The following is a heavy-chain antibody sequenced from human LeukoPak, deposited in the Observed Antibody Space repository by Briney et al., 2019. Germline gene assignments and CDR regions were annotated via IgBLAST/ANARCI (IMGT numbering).Heavy chain of an antibody. J-gene: IGHJ4*02. CDR1: GFTFSNYV. Sequence: GSLRLSCAASGFTFSNYVMTWVRQAPGKGLEWVSTISGSAETTYYADSVKGRFTISRDNSKNTLYLQMNSLKAEDTAVYYCAAFFGSGTYFIDYWGQGTLVSVSS. CDR2: ISGSAETT. D-gene: IGHD3-10*01. V-gene: IGHV3-23*01. CDR3: AAFFGSGTYFIDY.